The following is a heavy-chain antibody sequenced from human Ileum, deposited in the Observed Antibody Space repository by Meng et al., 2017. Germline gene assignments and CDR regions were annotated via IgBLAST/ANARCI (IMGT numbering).Heavy chain of an antibody. CDR1: GFTLANAW. J-gene: IGHJ4*02. CDR2: IGSNTGGGTT. CDR3: VRWDY. V-gene: IGHV3-15*04. D-gene: IGHD2-15*01. Sequence: GGSLRLSCAASGFTLANAWMNWVRQAPGKGLEWVGRIGSNTGGGTTDYAAPVRGRFTVSRDESTNTLYLQMNDLKIEDTGVYYCVRWDYWGQGTLVTVSS.